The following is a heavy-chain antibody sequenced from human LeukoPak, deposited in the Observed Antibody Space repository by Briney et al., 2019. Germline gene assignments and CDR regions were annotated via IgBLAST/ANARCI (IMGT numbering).Heavy chain of an antibody. CDR1: GGSISSGGYS. D-gene: IGHD1-7*01. J-gene: IGHJ4*02. CDR3: ASTIRSRTIDY. CDR2: FYYSGST. V-gene: IGHV4-31*03. Sequence: SQTLSLTCTVSGGSISSGGYSWSWIRQHPGKGLEWIGFFYYSGSTNYNPSLKSRVTISVDTSKNQFSLKLSSVTAADTAVYYCASTIRSRTIDYWGQGTLVTVSS.